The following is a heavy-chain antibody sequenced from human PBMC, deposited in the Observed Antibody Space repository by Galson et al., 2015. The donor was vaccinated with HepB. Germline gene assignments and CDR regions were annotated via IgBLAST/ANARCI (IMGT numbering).Heavy chain of an antibody. CDR2: ISAYNDNT. V-gene: IGHV1-18*01. CDR3: ARAGDSSGAYYYYYYGMDV. CDR1: GYTFTSYG. J-gene: IGHJ6*02. Sequence: SVKVSCKASGYTFTSYGISWVRQAPGQGLEWMGWISAYNDNTNYAQKLQGRVTMTTDTSTSTAYMELRSLRSDDTAVYYCARAGDSSGAYYYYYYGMDVWGQGTTVTVSS. D-gene: IGHD6-19*01.